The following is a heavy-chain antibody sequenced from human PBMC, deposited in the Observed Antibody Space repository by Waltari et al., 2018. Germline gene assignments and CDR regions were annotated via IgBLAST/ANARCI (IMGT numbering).Heavy chain of an antibody. CDR3: AREVIGIAAFDY. D-gene: IGHD6-13*01. J-gene: IGHJ4*02. CDR2: IYYSGST. CDR1: GGSISSSSYY. Sequence: QLQLQESGPGLVKPSETLSLTCPVSGGSISSSSYYWGWIRQPPGKGLEWIGSIYYSGSTYYNPSLKSRVTISVDTSKNQFSLKLSSVTAADTAVYYCAREVIGIAAFDYWGQGTLVTVSS. V-gene: IGHV4-39*07.